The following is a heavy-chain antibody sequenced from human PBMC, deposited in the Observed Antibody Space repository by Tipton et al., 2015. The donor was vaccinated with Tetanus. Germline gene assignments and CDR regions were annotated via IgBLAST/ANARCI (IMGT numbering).Heavy chain of an antibody. Sequence: TLSLTCTVSDGSISSSSYYWGWIRHHPGRGLEWIASIFNSGTSYNNPSFRSRVTISVDTSKNQFSLKLNSVTAADTAVYYCARRGDYVFYYESSGYLWGAAFAIWGQGTMVSVSA. J-gene: IGHJ3*02. CDR2: IFNSGTS. V-gene: IGHV4-39*01. CDR1: DGSISSSSYY. CDR3: ARRGDYVFYYESSGYLWGAAFAI. D-gene: IGHD3-22*01.